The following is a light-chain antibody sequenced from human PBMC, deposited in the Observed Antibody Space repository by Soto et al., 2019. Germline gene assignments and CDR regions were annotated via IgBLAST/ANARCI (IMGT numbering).Light chain of an antibody. Sequence: QSALTQPASVSGSPGQSITISCTGTSSDVGGYNYVSWYQQHPGKAPKLMIYDVSYRPSGVSNRFSGSKSGSTASLTISGLKAEDEANYHCSSYTTSDTLVFGGGTKLTVL. V-gene: IGLV2-14*03. J-gene: IGLJ2*01. CDR1: SSDVGGYNY. CDR3: SSYTTSDTLV. CDR2: DVS.